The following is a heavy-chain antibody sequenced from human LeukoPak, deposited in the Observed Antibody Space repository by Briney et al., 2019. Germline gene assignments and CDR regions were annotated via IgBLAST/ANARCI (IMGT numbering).Heavy chain of an antibody. CDR2: ISYDGSNK. D-gene: IGHD5-12*01. CDR3: AKSRSGYEIHY. CDR1: GFTFSSYA. J-gene: IGHJ4*02. V-gene: IGHV3-30-3*02. Sequence: GGSLRLSCAASGFTFSSYAMHWVRQAPGKGLEWVAVISYDGSNKYYADSVKGRFTISRDNSKNTLYLQMNSLRAEDTAVYYCAKSRSGYEIHYWGQGTLVTVSS.